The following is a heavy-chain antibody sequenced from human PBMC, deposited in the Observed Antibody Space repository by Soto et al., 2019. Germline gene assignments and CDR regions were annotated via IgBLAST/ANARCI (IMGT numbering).Heavy chain of an antibody. CDR1: GGSFSGYY. J-gene: IGHJ4*02. CDR2: INHCGST. D-gene: IGHD1-7*01. V-gene: IGHV4-34*01. Sequence: SETLSLTCAVYGGSFSGYYWSWIRQPPGKGLEWIGEINHCGSTNYNPSLKSRVTISVDTSKNQFSLKLSSVTAADTAVYYCARGKEENWNYDYWGQGTLVTVSS. CDR3: ARGKEENWNYDY.